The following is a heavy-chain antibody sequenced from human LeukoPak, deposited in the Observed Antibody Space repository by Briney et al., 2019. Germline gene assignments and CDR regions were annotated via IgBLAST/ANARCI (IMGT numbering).Heavy chain of an antibody. CDR2: IKQDGSEK. V-gene: IGHV3-7*01. D-gene: IGHD6-13*01. J-gene: IGHJ4*02. Sequence: PGGSLRLSCAASGFTFSSYWMSWVRQAPGKGLEWVANIKQDGSEKYYADSVKGRFTISRDNAKNSLYLQMNSLRAEDTAVYYCARRPRRSSWTFDYWGQGTLVTVSS. CDR3: ARRPRRSSWTFDY. CDR1: GFTFSSYW.